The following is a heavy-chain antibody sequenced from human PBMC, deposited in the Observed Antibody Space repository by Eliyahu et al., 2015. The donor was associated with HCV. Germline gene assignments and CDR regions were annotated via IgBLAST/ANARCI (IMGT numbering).Heavy chain of an antibody. D-gene: IGHD3-10*01. Sequence: EVQLVESGGGLVKPGGSLRLSXXASGFXFCKAWMSWXRQAPGKGLEWIGRIKSKTDGGTTDYAAPVKGRFTISRDDSKSTLYLQMNSLKTEDTAVYYCTTGAPGGFDYYLDVWGQGTTVTVSS. CDR2: IKSKTDGGTT. CDR1: GFXFCKAW. V-gene: IGHV3-15*01. J-gene: IGHJ6*03. CDR3: TTGAPGGFDYYLDV.